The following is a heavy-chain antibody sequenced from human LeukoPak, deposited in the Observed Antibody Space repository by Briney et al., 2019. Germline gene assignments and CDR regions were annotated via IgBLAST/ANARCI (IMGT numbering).Heavy chain of an antibody. D-gene: IGHD3-22*01. J-gene: IGHJ4*02. CDR3: TTIGYYYDSSGYDYFDY. CDR1: GFTFSNAW. CDR2: IKSKADGGTT. V-gene: IGHV3-15*01. Sequence: GGSLRLSCAASGFTFSNAWMSWVRQAPGKGLEWVGRIKSKADGGTTDYAAPVRGRFIISRDDSKNTLYLQMNSLKTEDTAVYYCTTIGYYYDSSGYDYFDYWGQGTLVTVSP.